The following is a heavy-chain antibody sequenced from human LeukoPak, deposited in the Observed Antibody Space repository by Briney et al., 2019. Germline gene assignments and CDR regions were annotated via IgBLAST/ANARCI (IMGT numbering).Heavy chain of an antibody. J-gene: IGHJ3*02. D-gene: IGHD3-22*01. V-gene: IGHV3-21*01. CDR2: ITTSSTYM. CDR3: ARFPYDSSGYYSDAFDI. Sequence: PGGSLRLSCAASGFTFSAYNMNWVRRTPGKGLEWVSSITTSSTYMFYADSVRGRFTISRDNAENSLYLQMNSLRAEDTAVYYCARFPYDSSGYYSDAFDIWGQGTMVTVSS. CDR1: GFTFSAYN.